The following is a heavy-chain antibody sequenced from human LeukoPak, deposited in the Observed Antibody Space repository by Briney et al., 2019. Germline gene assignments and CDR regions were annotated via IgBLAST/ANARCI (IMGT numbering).Heavy chain of an antibody. CDR2: ISYDGSNK. CDR3: AKDQAAIVATPDDITMIVVVDPTHPDY. D-gene: IGHD3-22*01. Sequence: GGSLRLSCAASGVTFSSYGMHWVRQAPGKGLEWVAVISYDGSNKYYADSVKGRFTISRDNSKNTLYLQMNSLRAEDTAVYYCAKDQAAIVATPDDITMIVVVDPTHPDYWGQGTLVTVSS. V-gene: IGHV3-30*18. CDR1: GVTFSSYG. J-gene: IGHJ4*01.